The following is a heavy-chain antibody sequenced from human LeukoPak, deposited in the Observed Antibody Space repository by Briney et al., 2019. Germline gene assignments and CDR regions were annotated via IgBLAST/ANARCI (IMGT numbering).Heavy chain of an antibody. Sequence: GGSLRLSCTASGFTFSTYSMNWVRQAPGKGLEWVSSISSTSNYIYYADSLKGRFTISRDNAKNSLYLQMNTLRAEDTAVYYCVRVGRIQYFDYWGQGTLVTVSS. V-gene: IGHV3-21*01. CDR2: ISSTSNYI. CDR3: VRVGRIQYFDY. J-gene: IGHJ4*02. CDR1: GFTFSTYS. D-gene: IGHD5-18*01.